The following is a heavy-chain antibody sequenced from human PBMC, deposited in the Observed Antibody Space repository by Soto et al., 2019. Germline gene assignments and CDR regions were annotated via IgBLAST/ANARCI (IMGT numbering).Heavy chain of an antibody. D-gene: IGHD2-21*02. CDR3: ARDGAYCGGDCYSLWYFDL. Sequence: EVQLVESGGGLVQPGGSLRLSCEASGLTFSHYWMHWVRQAPGKGLVWVSRIHRDGTSTSYADSVKGRFTISRDNAKNTLYLQMNSLRAEDTAVYYCARDGAYCGGDCYSLWYFDLWGRGTLVTVSS. CDR2: IHRDGTST. V-gene: IGHV3-74*01. CDR1: GLTFSHYW. J-gene: IGHJ2*01.